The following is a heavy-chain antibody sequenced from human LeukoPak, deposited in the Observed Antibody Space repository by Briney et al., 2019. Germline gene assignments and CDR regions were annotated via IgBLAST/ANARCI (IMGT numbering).Heavy chain of an antibody. CDR1: GYTFTSYG. V-gene: IGHV1-18*01. CDR3: ARVISGYSSGWSEGWFDP. Sequence: ASVKVSCKASGYTFTSYGISWVRQAPVQGLEWMGWISAYNGNTNYAQKLQGRVTMTTDTSTCTAYMELRSLRSDDTAVYYCARVISGYSSGWSEGWFDPWGQGTLVTVSS. CDR2: ISAYNGNT. D-gene: IGHD6-19*01. J-gene: IGHJ5*02.